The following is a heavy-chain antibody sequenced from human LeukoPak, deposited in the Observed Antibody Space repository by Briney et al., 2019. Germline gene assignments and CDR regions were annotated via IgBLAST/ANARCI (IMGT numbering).Heavy chain of an antibody. CDR3: EKDSLGFGGVIINQYYFDY. Sequence: PGGSLRLSCAASGFTFSSYAMSWVRQAPGKGLEWVSAISGSGGSTYYADSVKGRFTISRDNSKNTLYLQMNSLRAEDTAVYYCEKDSLGFGGVIINQYYFDYWGQGTLVTVSS. J-gene: IGHJ4*02. CDR2: ISGSGGST. CDR1: GFTFSSYA. V-gene: IGHV3-23*01. D-gene: IGHD3-3*01.